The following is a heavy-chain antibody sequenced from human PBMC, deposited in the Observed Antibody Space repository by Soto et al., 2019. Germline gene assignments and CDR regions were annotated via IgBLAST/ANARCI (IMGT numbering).Heavy chain of an antibody. CDR2: IIPILGIA. D-gene: IGHD2-15*01. Sequence: QVQLVHSGAEVKKPGSSVKVSCKASGGTFSSYTISWVRQAPGQGLEWMGRIIPILGIANYAQKFQGRVTITADKSTSTAYMELSSLRSEDTAVYYCARVQLKYCSGGSCYSLSAFDIWGQGTMVTVSS. CDR1: GGTFSSYT. J-gene: IGHJ3*02. CDR3: ARVQLKYCSGGSCYSLSAFDI. V-gene: IGHV1-69*02.